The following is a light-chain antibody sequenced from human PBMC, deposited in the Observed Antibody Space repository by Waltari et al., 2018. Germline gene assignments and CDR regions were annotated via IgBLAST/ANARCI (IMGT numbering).Light chain of an antibody. CDR1: QDVGPS. J-gene: IGKJ2*01. V-gene: IGKV3-15*01. CDR2: DTS. Sequence: EIVMTQSPGTLSVSPGERVTLPCRASQDVGPSIAWYQHKPGQPPRLLIHDTSTRPTGVPARFSGSGSGTEFTLTINSLQSEDVAVYYCHQYHGWPQTFGPGTKLHI. CDR3: HQYHGWPQT.